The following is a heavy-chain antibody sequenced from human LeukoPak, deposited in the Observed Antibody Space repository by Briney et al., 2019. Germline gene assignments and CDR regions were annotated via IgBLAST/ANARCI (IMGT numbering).Heavy chain of an antibody. CDR2: INPNSGGT. D-gene: IGHD6-19*01. CDR1: GYTFTGYY. J-gene: IGHJ4*02. V-gene: IGHV1-2*02. CDR3: ARVAMAYLPAVAGTALDY. Sequence: ASVKVSCKASGYTFTGYYMHWVRQAPGQGLEWMGWINPNSGGTNYAQKFQGRVTMTRDTSISTAYMELSRLRSDDTAVYYCARVAMAYLPAVAGTALDYWGQGTLVTVSS.